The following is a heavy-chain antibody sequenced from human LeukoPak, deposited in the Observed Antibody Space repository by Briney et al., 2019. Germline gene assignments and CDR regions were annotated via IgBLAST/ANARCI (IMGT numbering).Heavy chain of an antibody. Sequence: GGSLRLSCAASGFTFSSYSMNWVRQAPGKGLEWVSSISSSSSYIYYADSLKGRSTISRDNAKNSVYLQMNSLRAEDTAVNYCARRGYYGSGGRKQPFDYWGQGTLVTVSS. CDR2: ISSSSSYI. CDR3: ARRGYYGSGGRKQPFDY. CDR1: GFTFSSYS. D-gene: IGHD3-10*01. V-gene: IGHV3-21*01. J-gene: IGHJ4*02.